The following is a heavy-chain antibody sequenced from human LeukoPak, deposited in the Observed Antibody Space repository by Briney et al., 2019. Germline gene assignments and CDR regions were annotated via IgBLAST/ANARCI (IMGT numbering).Heavy chain of an antibody. Sequence: PGGSLRLSCAASGFTVSSNYMSWVRQAPGKGLEWVSVIYSGGSTYYADSVKGRFTISRDNSKNTLYLQMNSLRAEDTAVYYCARDLMGSSGYYNAWWGQGTLVTVSS. D-gene: IGHD3-22*01. V-gene: IGHV3-66*01. CDR3: ARDLMGSSGYYNAW. CDR1: GFTVSSNY. J-gene: IGHJ4*02. CDR2: IYSGGST.